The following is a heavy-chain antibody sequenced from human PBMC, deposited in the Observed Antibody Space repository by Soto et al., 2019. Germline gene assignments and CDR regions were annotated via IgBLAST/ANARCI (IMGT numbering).Heavy chain of an antibody. V-gene: IGHV3-21*01. J-gene: IGHJ4*02. Sequence: VGSLRLSCAASELTFSSYGMNWVRQAPGKGLEWVSAISSSTSFIHYADSVKGRFTISRDNAKNSLYLQMNSLTAEDTAMYYCASGYYDSIGFYFDSWGQGTLVTVSS. D-gene: IGHD3-22*01. CDR1: ELTFSSYG. CDR2: ISSSTSFI. CDR3: ASGYYDSIGFYFDS.